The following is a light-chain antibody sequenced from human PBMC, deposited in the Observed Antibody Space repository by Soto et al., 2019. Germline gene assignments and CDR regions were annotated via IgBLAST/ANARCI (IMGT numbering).Light chain of an antibody. V-gene: IGKV1-5*03. Sequence: DIQLTQSPSTLSASVGDRVTITCRSSQSVSSWLAWYQQKPGKAPNLLIYKASTLESGVPSRFSGSGSGTEFTLTISGLQPDDFATHYCQQYNSYSTFDGGTKVEIK. CDR2: KAS. J-gene: IGKJ4*01. CDR3: QQYNSYST. CDR1: QSVSSW.